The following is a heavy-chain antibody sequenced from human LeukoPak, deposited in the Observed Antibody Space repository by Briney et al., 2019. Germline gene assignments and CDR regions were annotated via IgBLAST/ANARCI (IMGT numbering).Heavy chain of an antibody. Sequence: GGSLRLSCVASGFTFTTYAMGWVRQVPGKGLEWVSAISGSGGSTYYADSVKGRFTISRDNSKNTLYLQMNSLRAEDTAVYYCAKSRIVGATGTFDYWGPGTLVTVSS. D-gene: IGHD1-26*01. CDR3: AKSRIVGATGTFDY. CDR2: ISGSGGST. CDR1: GFTFTTYA. J-gene: IGHJ4*02. V-gene: IGHV3-23*01.